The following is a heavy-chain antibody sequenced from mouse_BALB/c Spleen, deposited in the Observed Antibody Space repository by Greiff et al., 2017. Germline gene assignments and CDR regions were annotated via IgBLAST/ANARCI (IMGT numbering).Heavy chain of an antibody. CDR3: ARDGEESTMITTGGFAY. V-gene: IGHV2-9*02. Sequence: QVQLKESGPGLVAPSQSLSITCTVSGFSLTSYGVHWVRQPPGKGLEWLGVIWAGGSTNYNSALMSRLSISKDNSKSQVFLKMNSLQTDDTAMYYCARDGEESTMITTGGFAYWGQGTLVTVSA. CDR2: IWAGGST. J-gene: IGHJ3*01. CDR1: GFSLTSYG. D-gene: IGHD2-4*01.